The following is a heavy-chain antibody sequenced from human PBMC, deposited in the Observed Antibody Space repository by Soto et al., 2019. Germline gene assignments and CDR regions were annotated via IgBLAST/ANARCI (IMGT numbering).Heavy chain of an antibody. CDR1: GYTFTSYG. CDR2: ISAYNGNT. CDR3: ARARYDILTGYYTNFDY. V-gene: IGHV1-18*01. J-gene: IGHJ4*02. D-gene: IGHD3-9*01. Sequence: ASVKVSCNASGYTFTSYGISWVRQAPGQGLEWMGWISAYNGNTNYAQKLQGRVTMTTDTSTSTAYMELRSLRSDDTAVYYCARARYDILTGYYTNFDYWGQGTAVTVSS.